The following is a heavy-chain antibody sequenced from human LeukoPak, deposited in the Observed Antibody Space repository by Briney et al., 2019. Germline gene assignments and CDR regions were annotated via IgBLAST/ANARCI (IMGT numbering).Heavy chain of an antibody. D-gene: IGHD6-19*01. J-gene: IGHJ4*02. CDR1: GGSISSYY. CDR2: IYTSGST. V-gene: IGHV4-4*07. Sequence: SETLSLTCTVSGGSISSYYWSWIRQPAGKGLEWIGRIYTSGSTNYNPSLKSRVTMSADTSKNQFSLKLSSVTAVDTAVYYCASTGYSSGWYYFDYWGQGTLVTVSS. CDR3: ASTGYSSGWYYFDY.